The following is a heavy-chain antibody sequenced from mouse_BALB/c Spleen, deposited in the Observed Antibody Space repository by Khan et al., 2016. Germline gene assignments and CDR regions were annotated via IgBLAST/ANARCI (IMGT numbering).Heavy chain of an antibody. V-gene: IGHV3-2*02. CDR1: GYSITSDYA. Sequence: EVQLQESGLGLVKPSQSLSLTCTVSGYSITSDYAWNWIRQFPGNKLEWMGYISYSGSTSYNPSLKSRISITRDTSKNQFFLQLNSVTTEDTATLYCAREGAYWGQGTLVTVSA. CDR3: AREGAY. CDR2: ISYSGST. J-gene: IGHJ3*01.